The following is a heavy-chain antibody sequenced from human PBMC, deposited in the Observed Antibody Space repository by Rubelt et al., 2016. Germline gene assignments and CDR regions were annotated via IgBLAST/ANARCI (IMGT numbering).Heavy chain of an antibody. Sequence: TVSGGSISGYFWSWIRQPTGKGLEWIGYIYYSGSTNYNSSLMSRVTISVDTSKSQFSLNLSSVTAADTAVYYCARVGDSGGGYGYTGLYYFDYWGQGTLVTVSS. CDR2: IYYSGST. CDR1: GGSISGYF. CDR3: ARVGDSGGGYGYTGLYYFDY. V-gene: IGHV4-59*01. J-gene: IGHJ4*02. D-gene: IGHD5-18*01.